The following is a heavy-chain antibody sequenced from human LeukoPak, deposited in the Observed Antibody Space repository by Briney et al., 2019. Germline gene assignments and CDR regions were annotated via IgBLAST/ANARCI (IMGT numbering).Heavy chain of an antibody. Sequence: SETLSLTCAVYGGSFSGYYWSWIRQPPGKGLEWIGEINHSGSTYYNPSLKSRVTISVDTSKNQFSLKLSSVTAADTAVYYCARGSRYSSSSWFTPFDYWGQGTLVTVSS. V-gene: IGHV4-34*01. J-gene: IGHJ4*02. CDR1: GGSFSGYY. D-gene: IGHD6-13*01. CDR2: INHSGST. CDR3: ARGSRYSSSSWFTPFDY.